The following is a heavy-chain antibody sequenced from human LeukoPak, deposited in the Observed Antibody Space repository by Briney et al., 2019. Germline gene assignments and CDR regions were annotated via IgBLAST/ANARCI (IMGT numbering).Heavy chain of an antibody. Sequence: GASVKASCKASGYTFTNYGMSWVRQAPGQGLEWMGWINTNTGNPKSAQGFTERFVFSLDASVSTAYLQISSLKAEDTAVYYCARSYGAFEGDTYYYYGMDVWGQGTTVTVSS. D-gene: IGHD2-21*02. CDR1: GYTFTNYG. CDR3: ARSYGAFEGDTYYYYGMDV. CDR2: INTNTGNP. J-gene: IGHJ6*02. V-gene: IGHV7-4-1*02.